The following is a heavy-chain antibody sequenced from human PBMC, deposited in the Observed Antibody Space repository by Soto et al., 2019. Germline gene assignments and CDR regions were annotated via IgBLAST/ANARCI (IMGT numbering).Heavy chain of an antibody. J-gene: IGHJ4*02. D-gene: IGHD6-6*01. CDR3: ARDYSSSSNSPFDY. CDR2: ISYDGSNK. Sequence: GGSLRLSCAASGFTFSSYAMHWVRQAPGKGLEWVAVISYDGSNKYYADSVKGRFTISRDNSKNTLYLQMNSLRAEDTAVYYCARDYSSSSNSPFDYWGQGTLVTVSS. CDR1: GFTFSSYA. V-gene: IGHV3-30-3*01.